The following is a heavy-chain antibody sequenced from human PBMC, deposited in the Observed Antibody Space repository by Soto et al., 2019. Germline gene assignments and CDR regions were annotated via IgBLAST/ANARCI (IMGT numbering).Heavy chain of an antibody. CDR1: GFTVSSNY. J-gene: IGHJ6*03. D-gene: IGHD4-4*01. V-gene: IGHV3-53*04. CDR3: ARTVRTYYYYYMDV. Sequence: VQLVESGGGLVQPGGSLRLSCAASGFTVSSNYMSWVRQAPGKGLEWVSVIYSGGSTYYADSVKGRFTISRHNSKNTLYLQMNSLRAEDTAVYYCARTVRTYYYYYMDVWGKGTTVTVSS. CDR2: IYSGGST.